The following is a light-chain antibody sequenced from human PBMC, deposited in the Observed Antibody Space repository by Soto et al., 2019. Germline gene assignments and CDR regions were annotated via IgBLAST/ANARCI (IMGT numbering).Light chain of an antibody. V-gene: IGLV2-8*01. CDR3: SSYAGSNNYV. CDR2: GVT. J-gene: IGLJ1*01. Sequence: QSALTQPPSASGSPGQSVTISCTGTSSDVGAYTYVSWYQQHPGKAPKLMIYGVTERPSGVPDRFSGSKSGNTASLTVSGLQTEDEAYYYCSSYAGSNNYVFGTGTK. CDR1: SSDVGAYTY.